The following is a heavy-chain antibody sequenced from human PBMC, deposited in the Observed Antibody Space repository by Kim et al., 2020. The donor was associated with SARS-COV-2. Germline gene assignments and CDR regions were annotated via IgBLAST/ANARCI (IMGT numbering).Heavy chain of an antibody. J-gene: IGHJ4*02. Sequence: GGSLRLSCAASGFVFSKYIIQWVRQAPGKGLEWVAVISPDGSQQFYADSVKGRFSTSRDNSKNTVYLEMNTLRREDTAVYHCGKVGGGWGQGALVTVSS. V-gene: IGHV3-30*18. D-gene: IGHD3-16*01. CDR1: GFVFSKYI. CDR2: ISPDGSQQ. CDR3: GKVGGG.